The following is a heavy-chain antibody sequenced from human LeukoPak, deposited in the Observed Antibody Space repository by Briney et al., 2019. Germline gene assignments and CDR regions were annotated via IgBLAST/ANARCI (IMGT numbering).Heavy chain of an antibody. D-gene: IGHD3-3*01. CDR1: GGSFSGYY. V-gene: IGHV4-34*01. CDR3: ARVGSDVLRFLEWPIDAFDI. CDR2: INHSGST. J-gene: IGHJ3*02. Sequence: SETLSLTCAVYGGSFSGYYWSWIRQPPGKGLEWIGEINHSGSTNYNPSLKSRVTISVDTSKNQFSLKLSSVTAADTAVYYCARVGSDVLRFLEWPIDAFDIWGQGTIVTVSS.